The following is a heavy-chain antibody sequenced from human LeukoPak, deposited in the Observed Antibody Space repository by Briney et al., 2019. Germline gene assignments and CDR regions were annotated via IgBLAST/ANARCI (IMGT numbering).Heavy chain of an antibody. V-gene: IGHV3-30-3*01. CDR2: ISYDGDHK. CDR3: TAMVEY. D-gene: IGHD5-18*01. CDR1: GFTFTDYA. Sequence: GGSLRLSCAASGFTFTDYAIHWVRQAPGKGLEWVAVISYDGDHKYYPDSVKGRFTISRDNSKNSLYLQMNSLRAEDTAVYYCTAMVEYWGQGTLVTVSS. J-gene: IGHJ4*02.